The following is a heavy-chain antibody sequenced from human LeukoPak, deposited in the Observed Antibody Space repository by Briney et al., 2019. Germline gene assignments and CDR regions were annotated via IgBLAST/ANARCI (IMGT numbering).Heavy chain of an antibody. D-gene: IGHD2-2*01. CDR1: GFTLSSYW. CDR2: IKQDGSEK. CDR3: ARDLVDTYCSSTSCYLYDAFDI. V-gene: IGHV3-7*01. J-gene: IGHJ3*02. Sequence: PGGSLRLSCAASGFTLSSYWMSWVRQAPGKGLEWVANIKQDGSEKYYVDSVKGGFTISRDNAKNSLYLQMNSLRAEDTAVYYCARDLVDTYCSSTSCYLYDAFDIRGQGTMVTVSS.